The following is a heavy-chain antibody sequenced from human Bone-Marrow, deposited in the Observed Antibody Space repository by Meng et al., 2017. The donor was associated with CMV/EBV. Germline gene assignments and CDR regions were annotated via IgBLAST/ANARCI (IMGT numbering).Heavy chain of an antibody. V-gene: IGHV1-69*05. J-gene: IGHJ4*02. CDR2: IIPIFGTA. Sequence: SVKVSCKASEGTFSSYAISWVRQAPGQGLEWMGGIIPIFGTANYAQKFQGRVTITTDESTSTAYMELSSLRSEDTAVYYCARGSRIAVAGCAFDYWGQGTLVTVSS. CDR3: ARGSRIAVAGCAFDY. CDR1: EGTFSSYA. D-gene: IGHD6-19*01.